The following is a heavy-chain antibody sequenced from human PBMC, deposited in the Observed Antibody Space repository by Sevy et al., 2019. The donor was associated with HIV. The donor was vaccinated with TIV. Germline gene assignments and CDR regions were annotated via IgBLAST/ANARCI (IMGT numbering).Heavy chain of an antibody. CDR1: GGSISSSNYY. CDR2: IYYSGTT. J-gene: IGHJ5*01. D-gene: IGHD3-16*01. Sequence: SETLSLTCTVSGGSISSSNYYWGWIRQPPGKELEWIGGIYYSGTTYYNPSLKSPVTISVYTSTNQFCLMLSPVTAADTSEYYWARSRLSFLACFDSWGQGTLVTVS. CDR3: ARSRLSFLACFDS. V-gene: IGHV4-39*01.